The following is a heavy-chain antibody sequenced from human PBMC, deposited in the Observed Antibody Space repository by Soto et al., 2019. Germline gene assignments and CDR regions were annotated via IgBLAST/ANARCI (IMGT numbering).Heavy chain of an antibody. J-gene: IGHJ4*02. D-gene: IGHD6-19*01. CDR1: GVSISSNNYY. CDR2: ISYSGST. Sequence: QLQLQESGPGLVKPSETLSLTCTVSGVSISSNNYYWGWIRQPPGKGLEWIGIISYSGSTSYSPSPKSRATTSADTSKIQVSLRLSSVTAADTSVFHCMNYNRGWEYWGQGTLVTVSS. V-gene: IGHV4-39*01. CDR3: MNYNRGWEY.